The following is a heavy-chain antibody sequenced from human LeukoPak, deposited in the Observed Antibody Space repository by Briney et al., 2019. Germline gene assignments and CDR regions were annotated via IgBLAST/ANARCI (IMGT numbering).Heavy chain of an antibody. V-gene: IGHV4-39*07. CDR2: IYYSVST. CDR1: GDSISSSSYY. Sequence: SETLSLTCTVSGDSISSSSYYWGWIRQPPGKGLEWIGSIYYSVSTYYNPSLKSRVTISVDTSKNQFSLNLRSVTAADAAVYYCAREILYDSTGYYLWGQGTPVTVSS. J-gene: IGHJ4*02. D-gene: IGHD3-22*01. CDR3: AREILYDSTGYYL.